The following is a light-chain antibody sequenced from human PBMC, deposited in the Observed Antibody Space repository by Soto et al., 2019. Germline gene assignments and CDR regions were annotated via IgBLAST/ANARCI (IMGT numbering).Light chain of an antibody. CDR2: DAS. CDR3: QQYITYPYA. Sequence: DIQMTQSRSTLSASVGDRVTITCRASQSTSTWLAWYQQRPGKTPKLLISDASKIESGVPSRFSGSGSGTEFTLTISRLQPDDFASYYCQQYITYPYAFGQGTKVEIK. J-gene: IGKJ1*01. V-gene: IGKV1-5*03. CDR1: QSTSTW.